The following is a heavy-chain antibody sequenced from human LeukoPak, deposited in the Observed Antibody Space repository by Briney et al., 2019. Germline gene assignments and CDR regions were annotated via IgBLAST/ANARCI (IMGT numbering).Heavy chain of an antibody. CDR2: IYPGDSDT. V-gene: IGHV5-51*01. Sequence: GESLKISCKGSGYSFTSYWIGWVRQMPGKGLEWMGIIYPGDSDTRYSPSFQGQVTISADKSISTAYLQWSSLKASDTPMYYCARSTLVDTAMVPFDYWGQGTLVTVSS. J-gene: IGHJ4*02. CDR1: GYSFTSYW. CDR3: ARSTLVDTAMVPFDY. D-gene: IGHD5-18*01.